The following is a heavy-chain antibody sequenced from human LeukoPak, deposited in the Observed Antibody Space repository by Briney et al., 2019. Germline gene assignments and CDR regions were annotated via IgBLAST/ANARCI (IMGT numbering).Heavy chain of an antibody. J-gene: IGHJ4*02. CDR3: ASGRVAVASSSLDY. CDR1: GFTFSSYA. Sequence: GGSLRLSCAASGFTFSSYAMHWVRQAPGKGLEWVAVISYDGSNKYYADSVEGRFTISRDNSKNTLYLQMNSLRAEDTAVYYCASGRVAVASSSLDYWGQGTLVTVSS. V-gene: IGHV3-30*04. CDR2: ISYDGSNK. D-gene: IGHD6-19*01.